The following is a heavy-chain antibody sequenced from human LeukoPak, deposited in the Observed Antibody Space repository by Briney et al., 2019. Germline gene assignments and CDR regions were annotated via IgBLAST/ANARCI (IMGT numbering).Heavy chain of an antibody. CDR2: ISSSSSYI. CDR1: GFTFSSYS. J-gene: IGHJ6*03. CDR3: ARDMVPFWSGHIDYYYYYMDV. V-gene: IGHV3-21*01. Sequence: PGGSLRLSCAASGFTFSSYSMNWVRQAPGKGLEWVSSISSSSSYIYYADSVKGRFTISRDNAKSSLYLQMNSLRAEDTAVYYCARDMVPFWSGHIDYYYYYMDVWGKGTTVTVSS. D-gene: IGHD3-3*01.